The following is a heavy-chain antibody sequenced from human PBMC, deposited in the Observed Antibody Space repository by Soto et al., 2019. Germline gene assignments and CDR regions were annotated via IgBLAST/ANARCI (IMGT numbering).Heavy chain of an antibody. Sequence: SETLSLTCTVSGGSISSYYWSWIRQPPGKGLEWIGYIYYSGSTNYNPSLKSRVTISVDTSKNQFSLKLSSVTAADTAVYYCARDRLDEAVAGNHVDGMDVWGQGTTVTVS. V-gene: IGHV4-59*01. CDR1: GGSISSYY. CDR3: ARDRLDEAVAGNHVDGMDV. D-gene: IGHD6-19*01. CDR2: IYYSGST. J-gene: IGHJ6*02.